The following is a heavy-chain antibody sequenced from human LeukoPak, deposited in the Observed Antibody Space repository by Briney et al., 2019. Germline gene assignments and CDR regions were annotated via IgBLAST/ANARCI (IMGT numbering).Heavy chain of an antibody. D-gene: IGHD5-12*01. CDR1: GGSVSSGSYY. Sequence: SETLSLTCTVSGGSVSSGSYYWSWIRQPPGKGLEWIRYIYYSGSTNYNPSLKSRVTISVDTSKNQFSLKLSSVTAADTAVYYCARVGGYSGYDFDYWGQGTLVTVSS. CDR2: IYYSGST. J-gene: IGHJ4*02. CDR3: ARVGGYSGYDFDY. V-gene: IGHV4-61*01.